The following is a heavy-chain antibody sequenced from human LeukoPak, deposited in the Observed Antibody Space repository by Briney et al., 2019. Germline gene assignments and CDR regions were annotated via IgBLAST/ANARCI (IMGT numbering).Heavy chain of an antibody. CDR3: ARYSYGYYFDY. J-gene: IGHJ4*02. CDR1: GFTFSSYS. CDR2: ISSTSSYI. D-gene: IGHD5-18*01. V-gene: IGHV3-21*01. Sequence: GGSLRLSCAASGFTFSSYSMNWVRQAPGKGLEWVSSISSTSSYIYYADSVKGRFTISRDNAKNSLYLQMNSLRAEDTAVYYCARYSYGYYFDYWGQGTLVTVSS.